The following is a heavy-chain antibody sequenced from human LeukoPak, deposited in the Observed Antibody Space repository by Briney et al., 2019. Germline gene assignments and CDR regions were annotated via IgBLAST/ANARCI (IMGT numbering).Heavy chain of an antibody. D-gene: IGHD3-22*01. V-gene: IGHV3-48*03. CDR2: ISSSGSTI. CDR3: ARAPPEYYYDSSGQQVAFDI. J-gene: IGHJ3*02. CDR1: GFTFSSYE. Sequence: GGSLRLSCAASGFTFSSYEMNWVRQAPGKGLEWVSYISSSGSTIYYADSVKGRFTISRDNAKNSLYLQMNSLRAEDTAVYYCARAPPEYYYDSSGQQVAFDIWGQGTMVTVST.